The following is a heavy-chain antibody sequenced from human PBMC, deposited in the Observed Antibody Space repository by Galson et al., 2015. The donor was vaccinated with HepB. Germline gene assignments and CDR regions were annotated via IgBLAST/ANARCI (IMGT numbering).Heavy chain of an antibody. CDR1: EFSFSNYA. J-gene: IGHJ4*02. D-gene: IGHD3-3*01. CDR3: AKGWGFGILEWLGL. V-gene: IGHV3-23*01. CDR2: ISGNGGST. Sequence: SLRLSCAASEFSFSNYAMSWVRQAPGKGLEWVSVISGNGGSTYYADSVKGRFTISRDNSKNTLYLQMNSLRAEDTAVYYCAKGWGFGILEWLGLWGQGTLVTVSS.